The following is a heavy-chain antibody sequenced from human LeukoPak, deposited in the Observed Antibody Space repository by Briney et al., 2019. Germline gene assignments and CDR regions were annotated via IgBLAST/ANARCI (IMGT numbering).Heavy chain of an antibody. Sequence: GGSLRLSCAASGFTFSSYAMHWVRQAPGKGLEWVAVISYDGSNKYYADSVKGRFTISRDNSKNSLYLQMNSLRAEDTALYYCARGPIVGAINDAFDIWGQGTMVTVSS. CDR3: ARGPIVGAINDAFDI. V-gene: IGHV3-30*04. CDR1: GFTFSSYA. CDR2: ISYDGSNK. D-gene: IGHD1-26*01. J-gene: IGHJ3*02.